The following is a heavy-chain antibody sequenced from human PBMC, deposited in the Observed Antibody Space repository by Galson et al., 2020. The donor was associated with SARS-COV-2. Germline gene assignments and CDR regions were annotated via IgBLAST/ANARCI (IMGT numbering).Heavy chain of an antibody. J-gene: IGHJ6*02. Sequence: WGSLTLSCTVSGFTFSSYAMHWVRQAPGKGLEQDSVISSNEGSTYYADPVQGRFTISRDNSKNTLYLQMSSLRAEDTAVYYCVKIVRERWLQYAYYGMDVWGQGTTVTVSS. V-gene: IGHV3-64D*06. CDR2: ISSNEGST. D-gene: IGHD5-12*01. CDR1: GFTFSSYA. CDR3: VKIVRERWLQYAYYGMDV.